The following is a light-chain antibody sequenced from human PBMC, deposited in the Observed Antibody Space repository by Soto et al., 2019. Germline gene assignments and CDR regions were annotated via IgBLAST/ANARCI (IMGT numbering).Light chain of an antibody. V-gene: IGKV3-11*01. CDR2: DAY. CDR3: QQRSNWPRIT. CDR1: QSFRGL. Sequence: EVVLTQSPVTLSLPPGERATLSCRASQSFRGLLAWYQQKPGQAPRLLIYDAYNRATGIPPRFSGSGSGTDFTLTISSLEPEDFAVYYCQQRSNWPRITFGQGTRLEIK. J-gene: IGKJ5*01.